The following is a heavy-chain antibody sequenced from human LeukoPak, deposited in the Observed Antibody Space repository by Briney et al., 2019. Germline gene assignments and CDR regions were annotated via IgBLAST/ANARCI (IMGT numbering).Heavy chain of an antibody. V-gene: IGHV1-2*02. J-gene: IGHJ4*02. CDR3: VNGPYYYDSSGYYKN. CDR1: GYTFTGYY. Sequence: ASVKVSCKASGYTFTGYYMHWVRQAPGQGLEWMGWINPNSGGTNYAQKFQGRVTMTRDTSISTAYMELSGLRSDDTAVYYCVNGPYYYDSSGYYKNWGQGTLVTVSS. CDR2: INPNSGGT. D-gene: IGHD3-22*01.